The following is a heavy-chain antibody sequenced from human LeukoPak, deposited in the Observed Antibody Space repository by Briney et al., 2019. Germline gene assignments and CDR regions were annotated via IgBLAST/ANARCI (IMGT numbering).Heavy chain of an antibody. Sequence: GASVKVSCKASGYTFTGYYMHWVRQAPGQGLEWMGRINPNSGGTNYALKFQGRVTMTRDTSISTAYMELSRLRSDDTAVYYCARDFDYYDSPTTDYWGQGTLVTVSS. D-gene: IGHD3-22*01. CDR1: GYTFTGYY. J-gene: IGHJ4*02. CDR3: ARDFDYYDSPTTDY. V-gene: IGHV1-2*06. CDR2: INPNSGGT.